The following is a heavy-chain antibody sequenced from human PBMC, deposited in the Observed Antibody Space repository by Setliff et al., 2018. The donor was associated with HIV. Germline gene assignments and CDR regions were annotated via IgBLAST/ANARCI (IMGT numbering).Heavy chain of an antibody. CDR2: IYYSGST. CDR3: ARHRFAVEMATITVDYYYYYMDV. V-gene: IGHV4-39*01. Sequence: PSETLSLTCTVSGGSISSSSYYWGWIRQPPGKGLEWIGSIYYSGSTYYNPSLKSRVTISVDTSKNQFSLKLSSVTAADTAVYYCARHRFAVEMATITVDYYYYYMDVWGKGTTVTVSS. D-gene: IGHD5-12*01. CDR1: GGSISSSSYY. J-gene: IGHJ6*03.